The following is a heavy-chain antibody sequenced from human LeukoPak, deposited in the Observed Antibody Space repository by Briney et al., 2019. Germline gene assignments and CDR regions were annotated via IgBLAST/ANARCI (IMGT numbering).Heavy chain of an antibody. CDR2: INHSGST. CDR1: GGSFSGYY. Sequence: SETLSLTCAVYGGSFSGYYWSWIRQPPGKGLEWIGEINHSGSTNYNPSLKSRVTISVDTSKNQFSLKLSSVTAADTAVYYCARVPGGSSWYAYWGQGTLVTVSS. CDR3: ARVPGGSSWYAY. D-gene: IGHD6-13*01. V-gene: IGHV4-34*01. J-gene: IGHJ4*02.